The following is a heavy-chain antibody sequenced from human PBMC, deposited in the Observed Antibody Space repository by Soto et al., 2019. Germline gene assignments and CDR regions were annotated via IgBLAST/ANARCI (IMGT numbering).Heavy chain of an antibody. V-gene: IGHV4-30-2*06. CDR3: ARVPSP. Sequence: PSETLSLTCPVSGDSISDVNYYWSWIRQSPDKGLEWIGHIYDGGSTYSNPSLKSRVTISVDRSKNQFSLKLSSVTAADTAVYYCARVPSPWGQGTLVTVSS. CDR1: GDSISDVNYY. J-gene: IGHJ5*02. CDR2: IYDGGST.